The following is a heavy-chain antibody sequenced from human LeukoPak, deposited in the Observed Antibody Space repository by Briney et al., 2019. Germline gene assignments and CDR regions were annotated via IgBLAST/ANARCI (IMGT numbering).Heavy chain of an antibody. J-gene: IGHJ4*02. Sequence: AETLSLTCTVSGGSISSYYWSWIRQPPGKELEWIGYIHYSGSTNYNPSLKSRVTISVDTSKNQFSLKLSSVTAADTAVYYCARLTYYYGSGGPPFDYWGQGTLVTVSS. CDR3: ARLTYYYGSGGPPFDY. CDR2: IHYSGST. D-gene: IGHD3-10*01. CDR1: GGSISSYY. V-gene: IGHV4-59*12.